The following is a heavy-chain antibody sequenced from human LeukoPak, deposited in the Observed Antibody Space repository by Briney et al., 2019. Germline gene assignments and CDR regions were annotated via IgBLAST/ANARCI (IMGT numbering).Heavy chain of an antibody. CDR3: ANDLTGGSYYFAMDV. V-gene: IGHV3-23*01. D-gene: IGHD7-27*01. Sequence: PGGSLRLPCAASGFIFSIYAMTWVRQAPGKGLEWVSAISGRGDSTYYADSVKGRFTISRDNSKNTLYLQMNNLRAEDTVVYYCANDLTGGSYYFAMDVWGPGTTVTVSS. CDR1: GFIFSIYA. J-gene: IGHJ6*02. CDR2: ISGRGDST.